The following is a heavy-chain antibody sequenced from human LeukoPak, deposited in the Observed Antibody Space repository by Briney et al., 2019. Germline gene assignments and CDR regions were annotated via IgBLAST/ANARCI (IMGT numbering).Heavy chain of an antibody. CDR3: AKERNSGWPPEYFHP. J-gene: IGHJ1*01. CDR2: ISGSGHST. D-gene: IGHD6-19*01. V-gene: IGHV3-23*01. Sequence: GSLRLSCAASGFTFSSYGMHWVRQAPGKGLEWVSSISGSGHSTYYAESVKGRFTISRDNSKNTVYLQMNSLRAEDTAIYYCAKERNSGWPPEYFHPWGQGTLVTVSS. CDR1: GFTFSSYG.